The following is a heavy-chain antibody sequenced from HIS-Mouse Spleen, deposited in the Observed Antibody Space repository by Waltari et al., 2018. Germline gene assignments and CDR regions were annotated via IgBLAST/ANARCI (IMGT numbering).Heavy chain of an antibody. V-gene: IGHV4-34*01. CDR2: INHSGST. J-gene: IGHJ4*02. D-gene: IGHD5-18*01. CDR1: GGSFSVYY. Sequence: QVQLQQWGAGLLKPSETLSLTCAVYGGSFSVYYWIWIRQPPGTGLAWIGEINHSGSTNYNPSLKSRVTISVDTSKNQFSLKLSSVTAADTAVYYCARMDTVYGGDFDYWGQGTLVTVSS. CDR3: ARMDTVYGGDFDY.